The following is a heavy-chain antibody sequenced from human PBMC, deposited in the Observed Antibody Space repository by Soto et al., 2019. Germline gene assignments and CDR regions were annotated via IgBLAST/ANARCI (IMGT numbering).Heavy chain of an antibody. CDR3: ARAYSYGYGLYFDY. J-gene: IGHJ4*02. V-gene: IGHV4-59*08. Sequence: SETLSLTCTVSGGSISSYYWSWIRQPPGKGLELIGYMYHSGSANYNPSLKSRVTISVDTSKNQFSLKLSSVTAADTAVYYCARAYSYGYGLYFDYWGQGTLVTVSS. D-gene: IGHD5-18*01. CDR2: MYHSGSA. CDR1: GGSISSYY.